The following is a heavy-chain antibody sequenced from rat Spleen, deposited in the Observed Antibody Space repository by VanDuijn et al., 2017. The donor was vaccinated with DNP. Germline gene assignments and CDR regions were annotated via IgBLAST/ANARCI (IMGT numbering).Heavy chain of an antibody. D-gene: IGHD1-12*02. CDR1: GFTFSDYY. Sequence: EVQLVESGGGLVQPGRSLKLSCAASGFTFSDYYMAWVRQAPKKGLEWVASISYEGSSTYYGDSVKGRFTISRDNAKNTLFLQMNSLRSEDTATYYCARVAYYYDGSYFDYWGQGVMVTVSS. CDR2: ISYEGSST. V-gene: IGHV5-22*01. J-gene: IGHJ2*01. CDR3: ARVAYYYDGSYFDY.